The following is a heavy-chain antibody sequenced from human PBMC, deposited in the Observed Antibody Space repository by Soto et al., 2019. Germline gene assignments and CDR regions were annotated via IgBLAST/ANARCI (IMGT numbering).Heavy chain of an antibody. D-gene: IGHD3-22*01. CDR3: ARKPVGSGYYQFDP. J-gene: IGHJ5*02. CDR1: GGSISSYY. V-gene: IGHV4-59*01. CDR2: IYYSGST. Sequence: SETLSLTCTVSGGSISSYYWSWIRQPPGKGLEWIGYIYYSGSTNYNPSLKSRVTISVDTSKNQFSLKLSSVTAADTAVYYCARKPVGSGYYQFDPWGQGTMVTVSS.